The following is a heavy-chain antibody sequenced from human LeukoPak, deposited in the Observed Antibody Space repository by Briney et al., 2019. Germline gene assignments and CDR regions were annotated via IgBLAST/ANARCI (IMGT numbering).Heavy chain of an antibody. D-gene: IGHD6-19*01. Sequence: PSETLSLTCAVYGGSFSGYYWSWIRQPPGKGLEWIGEINHSGSTNYNPSLKGRVTISVDTSKNQFSLKLSSVTAADTAVYYCARMVRIAVAGTFPYYFDYWGQGTLVTVSS. CDR2: INHSGST. CDR1: GGSFSGYY. V-gene: IGHV4-34*01. J-gene: IGHJ4*02. CDR3: ARMVRIAVAGTFPYYFDY.